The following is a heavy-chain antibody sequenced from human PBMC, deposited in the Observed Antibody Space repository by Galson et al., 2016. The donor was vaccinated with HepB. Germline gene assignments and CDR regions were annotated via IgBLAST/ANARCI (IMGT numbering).Heavy chain of an antibody. CDR1: GFTFSHAW. J-gene: IGHJ4*02. CDR2: IKNRAEGGTT. Sequence: SLRLSCAASGFTFSHAWMSWVRQAPGKGLEWVGHIKNRAEGGTTDYAAPVKGRFYISRDDSEDTLYLQLNSLKTEDTAMYYCTTDLPATGGQGFDFWGQGILVTVSS. CDR3: TTDLPATGGQGFDF. V-gene: IGHV3-15*01. D-gene: IGHD2-15*01.